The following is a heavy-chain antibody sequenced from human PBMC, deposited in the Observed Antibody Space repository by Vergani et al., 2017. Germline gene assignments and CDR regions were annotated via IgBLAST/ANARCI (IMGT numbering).Heavy chain of an antibody. J-gene: IGHJ6*02. CDR2: TYYRSKWYN. CDR1: GDSVSSNSAA. D-gene: IGHD2-2*01. CDR3: ARENQLLSLHYYYGMDV. V-gene: IGHV6-1*01. Sequence: QVQLQQSGPGLVKPSQTLSLTCAISGDSVSSNSAAWHWIRQSPSRGLEWLGRTYYRSKWYNDYAVSVKSRITINPETSKNQFSLQLNSVTPEDTAVYYCARENQLLSLHYYYGMDVWGQGTTVTVSS.